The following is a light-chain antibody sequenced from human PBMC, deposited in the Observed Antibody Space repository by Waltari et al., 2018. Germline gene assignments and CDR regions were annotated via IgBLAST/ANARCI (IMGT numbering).Light chain of an antibody. J-gene: IGLJ3*02. CDR1: SSHIGSNF. CDR2: KTN. CDR3: AAWDDSLSGPV. Sequence: QSVLTQPPSVSGTPGQRVTISCSGSSSHIGSNFVYWYQQLPGTAPKLLIYKTNQRPSGVPDRFSGSKSGTSGSLAISGLRSEDEADYYCAAWDDSLSGPVFGGGTKLTVL. V-gene: IGLV1-47*01.